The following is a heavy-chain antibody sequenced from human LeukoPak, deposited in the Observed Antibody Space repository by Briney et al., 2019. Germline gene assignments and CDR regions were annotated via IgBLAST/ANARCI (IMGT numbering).Heavy chain of an antibody. Sequence: ASEKVSCKASGGTFSSYAISWVRQAPGQGLEWMGGIIPIFGTANYAQKFQGRVTITADESTSTAYMELSSLGSEDTAVYYCARASDYDFWSGYFDYWGQGTLVTVSS. CDR1: GGTFSSYA. CDR3: ARASDYDFWSGYFDY. CDR2: IIPIFGTA. D-gene: IGHD3-3*01. J-gene: IGHJ4*02. V-gene: IGHV1-69*13.